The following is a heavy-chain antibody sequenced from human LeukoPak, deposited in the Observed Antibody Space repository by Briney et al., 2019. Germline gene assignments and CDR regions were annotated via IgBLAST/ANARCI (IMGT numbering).Heavy chain of an antibody. CDR3: ATGRAARLSPFDY. CDR1: GFTFSSYG. J-gene: IGHJ4*02. V-gene: IGHV3-30*02. CDR2: IRYDGSNK. Sequence: GGSLRLSCAASGFTFSSYGMPWVRQAPGKGLEWVAFIRYDGSNKYYADSVKGRFTISRDNSKNTLYLQMNSLRAEDTAVYYCATGRAARLSPFDYWGQGTLVTVSS. D-gene: IGHD6-6*01.